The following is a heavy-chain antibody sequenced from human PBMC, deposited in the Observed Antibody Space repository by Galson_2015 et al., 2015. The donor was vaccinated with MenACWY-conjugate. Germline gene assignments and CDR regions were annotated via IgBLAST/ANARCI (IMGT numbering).Heavy chain of an antibody. CDR3: ASPQCTNGVCDAIQPYGMDV. CDR2: IIPILGIA. Sequence: SVKVSCKASGGTFSSYAISWVRQTPGQGFEWMGRIIPILGIANYAQKFQGRVTITADRSTSTAYMELSSLRSEDTAVYYCASPQCTNGVCDAIQPYGMDVWGQGTTVT. V-gene: IGHV1-69*04. J-gene: IGHJ6*02. D-gene: IGHD2-8*01. CDR1: GGTFSSYA.